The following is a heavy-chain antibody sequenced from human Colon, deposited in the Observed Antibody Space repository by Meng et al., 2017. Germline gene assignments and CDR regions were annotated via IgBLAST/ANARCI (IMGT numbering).Heavy chain of an antibody. Sequence: QGWLQELGPGLVKPSGTLSLTCAVSGGSITNDNWWSWVRQPPGKGLEWIGEIFHAGNTNYNPSLKSRVTMSLDKSKNQFSLTLTSVTAADTAVYYCARDFHSTMTVFDSWGQGTLVTVSS. CDR1: GGSITNDNW. V-gene: IGHV4-4*02. D-gene: IGHD3-22*01. CDR2: IFHAGNT. CDR3: ARDFHSTMTVFDS. J-gene: IGHJ4*02.